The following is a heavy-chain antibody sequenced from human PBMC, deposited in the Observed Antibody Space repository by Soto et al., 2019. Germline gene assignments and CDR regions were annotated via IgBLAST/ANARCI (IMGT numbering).Heavy chain of an antibody. D-gene: IGHD3-10*01. CDR2: IDPSDSYT. CDR3: ARLTIVRGARNYYYYDMDV. Sequence: EVQLVQSGEEVKKPGESLRISCKGSGYSFTSYWISWVRQMPGKGLEWMGRIDPSDSYTNYSPSFQGHVTISADKSISTAYLQWSSLKASDTAMYYCARLTIVRGARNYYYYDMDVWGQGTTVTVSS. J-gene: IGHJ6*02. CDR1: GYSFTSYW. V-gene: IGHV5-10-1*01.